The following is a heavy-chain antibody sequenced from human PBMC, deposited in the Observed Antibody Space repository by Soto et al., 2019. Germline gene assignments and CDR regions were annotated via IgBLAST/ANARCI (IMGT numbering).Heavy chain of an antibody. V-gene: IGHV1-69*06. CDR3: AREWVGELASYYYYGLDV. D-gene: IGHD4-17*01. CDR2: IIPIFGTA. J-gene: IGHJ6*02. CDR1: GGTFSSYA. Sequence: QVQLVQSGAEVKKPGSSVKVSCKASGGTFSSYAISWVRQAPGQGLEWMGGIIPIFGTANYAQKFQGRVTITAVKSTRTPYMDLSSLRSEDTAVYYCAREWVGELASYYYYGLDVWGQGTTVTVSS.